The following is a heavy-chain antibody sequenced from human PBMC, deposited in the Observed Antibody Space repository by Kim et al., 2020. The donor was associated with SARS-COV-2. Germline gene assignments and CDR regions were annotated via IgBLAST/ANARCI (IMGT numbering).Heavy chain of an antibody. CDR3: ARAPPDLDYYATQRLDY. Sequence: ASVKVSCKASGYTFTSYDINWVRQATGQGLEWMGWMNPNSGNTGYAQKFQGRVTMTRNTSISTAYMELSSLRSEDTAVYYCARAPPDLDYYATQRLDYWGQGTLVTVSS. J-gene: IGHJ4*02. D-gene: IGHD3-22*01. CDR2: MNPNSGNT. CDR1: GYTFTSYD. V-gene: IGHV1-8*01.